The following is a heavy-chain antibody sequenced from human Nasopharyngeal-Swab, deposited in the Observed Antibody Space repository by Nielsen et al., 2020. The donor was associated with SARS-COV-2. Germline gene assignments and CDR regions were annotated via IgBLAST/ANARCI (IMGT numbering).Heavy chain of an antibody. J-gene: IGHJ6*02. V-gene: IGHV4-39*07. CDR2: VYYRGSP. Sequence: ADTLSLTCTVSGGSIISSSYYWGWLRQPPGQGLEWIVSVYYRGSPYYTPSHQSRVTISIDTSKNQFSLKLSSVTAADTAFYYCVGRSWYGDYYYYYGMDVWGQGTTVTVSS. D-gene: IGHD6-13*01. CDR1: GGSIISSSYY. CDR3: VGRSWYGDYYYYYGMDV.